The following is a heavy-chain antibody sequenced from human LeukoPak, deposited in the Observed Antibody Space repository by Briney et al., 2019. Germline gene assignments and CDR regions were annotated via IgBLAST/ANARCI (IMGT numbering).Heavy chain of an antibody. CDR2: IDHSGST. CDR3: ARVVMCGNGGSCYQSYYYYYGMDV. V-gene: IGHV4-38-2*01. CDR1: GYSISSGYY. D-gene: IGHD2-15*01. Sequence: SETLSLTCAVSGYSISSGYYWGWIRQPPGKGLEWIGSIDHSGSTYYNPSLKSRVTISVDTSKDQFSLKLSSVTAADTAVYYCARVVMCGNGGSCYQSYYYYYGMDVWGKGTTVTVSS. J-gene: IGHJ6*04.